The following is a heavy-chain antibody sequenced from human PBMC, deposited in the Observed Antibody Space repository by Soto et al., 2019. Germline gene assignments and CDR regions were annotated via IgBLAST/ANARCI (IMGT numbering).Heavy chain of an antibody. D-gene: IGHD4-17*01. J-gene: IGHJ5*02. V-gene: IGHV4-31*03. CDR3: AREYGDPFPSNWFDP. CDR1: GGSISSGNYY. CDR2: IYHSGST. Sequence: QVQLQESGPGLVKPSQTLSLTCTVSGGSISSGNYYWSWLRQHPGKGLEWIGYIYHSGSTYYNPYLKSRVTISVDTSKNQFSLKLSSVTAADTAIYYCAREYGDPFPSNWFDPWGQGTLVTVSS.